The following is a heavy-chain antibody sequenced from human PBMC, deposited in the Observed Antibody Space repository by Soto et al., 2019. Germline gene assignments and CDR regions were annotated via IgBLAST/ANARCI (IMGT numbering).Heavy chain of an antibody. Sequence: ETLSLTCAVYGGSFSGYYWTWIRQPPGTGLEWIGEIDHSGSTTYNPSLKSRVTISVDTSNNQISLKLTSVTAADTAVYYCARDKITGLFDYWGQGTLVTVSS. J-gene: IGHJ4*02. D-gene: IGHD2-8*02. CDR1: GGSFSGYY. CDR2: IDHSGST. V-gene: IGHV4-34*01. CDR3: ARDKITGLFDY.